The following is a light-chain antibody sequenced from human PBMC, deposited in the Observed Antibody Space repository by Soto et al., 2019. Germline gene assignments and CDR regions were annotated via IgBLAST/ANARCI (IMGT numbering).Light chain of an antibody. J-gene: IGKJ1*01. V-gene: IGKV3-20*01. Sequence: EIVLTQSAATLSLSLGERATLSCRASQTVGGRYLAWFQQKPGQTLRLLIYGASTRAAGVPDRFSGSGSGTDFSLTINRLEPEDFAVYYCLQYVSSPWTFGQGTKVEV. CDR2: GAS. CDR1: QTVGGRY. CDR3: LQYVSSPWT.